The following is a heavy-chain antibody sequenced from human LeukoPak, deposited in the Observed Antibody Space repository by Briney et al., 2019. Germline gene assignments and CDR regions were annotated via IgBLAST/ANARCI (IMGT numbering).Heavy chain of an antibody. D-gene: IGHD3-10*01. Sequence: SETLSLTCTVSGYSIRSGYYWGWIRQSPGKGLEWIGNICGTTHYNPFLKSRATISVDTSKNQFSLKLSSVTAADTAVYYCARVTHYYDSGSYPYWGQGTLVTVSS. CDR1: GYSIRSGYY. V-gene: IGHV4-38-2*02. CDR3: ARVTHYYDSGSYPY. J-gene: IGHJ4*02. CDR2: ICGTT.